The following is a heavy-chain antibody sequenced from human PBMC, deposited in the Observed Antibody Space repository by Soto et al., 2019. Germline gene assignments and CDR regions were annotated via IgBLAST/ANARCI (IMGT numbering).Heavy chain of an antibody. D-gene: IGHD3-10*01. CDR3: ARDSTYYYGSGQSVPYYGLDV. CDR2: IIPVFGIS. CDR1: GGTLNTYA. J-gene: IGHJ6*02. Sequence: QVQLMQSGAEVKKPGSSVKVSCKASGGTLNTYAISWVRQAPGQGLEWMGGIIPVFGISKYAQKFQGRVTITADESTSTAFMEVRSLRSEDTAVYYSARDSTYYYGSGQSVPYYGLDVWGQGTTVTVSS. V-gene: IGHV1-69*01.